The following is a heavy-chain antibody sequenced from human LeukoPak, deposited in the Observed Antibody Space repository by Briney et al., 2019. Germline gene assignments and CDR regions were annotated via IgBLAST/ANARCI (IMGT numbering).Heavy chain of an antibody. V-gene: IGHV3-74*01. J-gene: IGHJ4*02. CDR3: ARTPAGWYIDY. D-gene: IGHD6-19*01. Sequence: GGSLRLSCAASGFTFSGYWMHWVRQAPGKGLVWVSRINSDGSSTSYADSVKGRFTISRDNAKNTLYLQMNSLRAEDTAVYYCARTPAGWYIDYWGQGTLVTVSS. CDR2: INSDGSST. CDR1: GFTFSGYW.